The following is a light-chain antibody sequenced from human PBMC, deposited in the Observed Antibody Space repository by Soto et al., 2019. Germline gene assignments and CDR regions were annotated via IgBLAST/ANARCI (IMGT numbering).Light chain of an antibody. CDR3: QQYNNWLT. CDR1: QSVSSSY. Sequence: EIVLTQSPGTLSLSPGERATLSCRASQSVSSSYLAWYQQKPGQAPRLLIYGASSRATGIPDRFSGSGSGTYFTLTISSLQSEDFALYYCQQYNNWLTFGGGTKVEIK. J-gene: IGKJ4*01. V-gene: IGKV3-20*01. CDR2: GAS.